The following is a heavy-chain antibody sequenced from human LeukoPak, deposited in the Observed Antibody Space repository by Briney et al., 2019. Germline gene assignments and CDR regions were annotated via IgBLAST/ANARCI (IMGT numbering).Heavy chain of an antibody. CDR1: GFTFSSNG. Sequence: LGGSLRLSCAASGFTFSSNGMHWVRQAPGNGLEWVAFIQNDGNNKKYADSVKGRFTISRDNSKNTLYLQMNSLRIEDTAVYYCARDWGTSSLYLVNWGQGTLVTVSS. V-gene: IGHV3-30*02. D-gene: IGHD6-6*01. J-gene: IGHJ4*02. CDR2: IQNDGNNK. CDR3: ARDWGTSSLYLVN.